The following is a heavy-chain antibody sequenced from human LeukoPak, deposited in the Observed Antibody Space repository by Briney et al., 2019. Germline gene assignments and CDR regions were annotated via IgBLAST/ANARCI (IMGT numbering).Heavy chain of an antibody. CDR1: GLTFSSYA. CDR3: AKDLASGWFGELLYLLDAFDI. V-gene: IGHV3-23*01. Sequence: GGSLRLSCAASGLTFSSYAMSWVRQAPGKGLEWVSAISGSGGSTYYADSVKGRFTISRDNSKNTLYLQMNSLRAEDTAVYYCAKDLASGWFGELLYLLDAFDIWGQGTMVTVSS. CDR2: ISGSGGST. J-gene: IGHJ3*02. D-gene: IGHD3-10*01.